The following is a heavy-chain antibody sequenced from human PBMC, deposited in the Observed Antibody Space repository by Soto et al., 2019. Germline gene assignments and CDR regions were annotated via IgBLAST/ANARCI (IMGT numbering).Heavy chain of an antibody. V-gene: IGHV3-30-3*01. CDR2: ISYDGSNK. CDR1: GFTFSSYA. CDR3: ARDYYRFNSGYGFSMDV. D-gene: IGHD5-12*01. J-gene: IGHJ6*02. Sequence: QVQLVESGGGVVQPGRSLRLSCAASGFTFSSYAMHWVRQAPGKGLEWVAVISYDGSNKYYADSVKGPFTISRDNSKHTPYLQMNILRAEDTAVYYCARDYYRFNSGYGFSMDVWGQGTTVTVSS.